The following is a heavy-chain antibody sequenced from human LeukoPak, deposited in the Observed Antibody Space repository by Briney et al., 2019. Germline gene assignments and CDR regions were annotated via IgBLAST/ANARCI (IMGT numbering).Heavy chain of an antibody. Sequence: GRSLRLSCAASGFTFDDYAMHWVRQAPGKGPEWVSGISWNSGSIGYADSVKGRFTISRDNVKNSLYLQMNSLRAEDTALYYCAKDSPGYYYGSGSYDYWGQGTLVTVSS. CDR3: AKDSPGYYYGSGSYDY. V-gene: IGHV3-9*01. J-gene: IGHJ4*02. CDR2: ISWNSGSI. D-gene: IGHD3-10*01. CDR1: GFTFDDYA.